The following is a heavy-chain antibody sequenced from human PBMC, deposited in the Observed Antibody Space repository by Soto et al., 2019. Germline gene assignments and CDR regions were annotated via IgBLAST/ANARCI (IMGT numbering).Heavy chain of an antibody. CDR2: INHSGST. V-gene: IGHV4-34*01. Sequence: PSETLSLTCAVYGGSFSGYYWSWIRQPPGKGLEWIGEINHSGSTNYNPSLKSRVTISVDTSKNQFSLKLSSVTAADTAVYYCARGKGSKDFWSGFLIWFDPWGQGTLVTVSS. CDR1: GGSFSGYY. D-gene: IGHD3-3*01. J-gene: IGHJ5*02. CDR3: ARGKGSKDFWSGFLIWFDP.